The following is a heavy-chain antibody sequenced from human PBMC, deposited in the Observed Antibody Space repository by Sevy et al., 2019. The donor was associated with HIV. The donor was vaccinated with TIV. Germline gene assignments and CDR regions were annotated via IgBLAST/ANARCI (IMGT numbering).Heavy chain of an antibody. CDR1: GYTFTNYW. CDR2: IYPGDSDT. V-gene: IGHV5-51*01. D-gene: IGHD1-1*01. J-gene: IGHJ6*02. CDR3: ARGARGTLPSYYYYTMDI. Sequence: GESLKISCKGSGYTFTNYWIGWVRQMPGKGLEWMGIIYPGDSDTRYSPSCQGQVHISVGKYISTAYLQWSSLKASDTAIFYCARGARGTLPSYYYYTMDIWGQGTTVTVSS.